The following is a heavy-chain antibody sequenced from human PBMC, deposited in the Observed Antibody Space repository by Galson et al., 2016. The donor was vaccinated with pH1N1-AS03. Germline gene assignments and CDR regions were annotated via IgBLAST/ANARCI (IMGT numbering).Heavy chain of an antibody. J-gene: IGHJ3*02. D-gene: IGHD6-19*01. CDR1: GGSFNNYY. V-gene: IGHV4-34*01. CDR3: ARGSYSSGWYRGRNAFDI. Sequence: LSLTCAVYGGSFNNYYWNWIRQSPGKGLEWVGEINHSGSTDHNPSLKSRVTISVDPSKNQISLNLNSVTAADTAVYYCARGSYSSGWYRGRNAFDIWGQGTMVTVSS. CDR2: INHSGST.